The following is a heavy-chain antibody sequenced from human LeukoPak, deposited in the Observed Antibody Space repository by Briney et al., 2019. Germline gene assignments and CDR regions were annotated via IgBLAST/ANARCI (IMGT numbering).Heavy chain of an antibody. Sequence: SETLSLTCTVSGGSISSYYWSWIRQPPGKGLEWIGYIYTSGSTNYNPSLKSRVTISVDTSKNQFSLKLSSVTAADTAVYYCARRLVVRGSWHYYYYMDVWGKGTTVTVSS. CDR2: IYTSGST. CDR3: ARRLVVRGSWHYYYYMDV. D-gene: IGHD2-2*01. CDR1: GGSISSYY. V-gene: IGHV4-4*09. J-gene: IGHJ6*03.